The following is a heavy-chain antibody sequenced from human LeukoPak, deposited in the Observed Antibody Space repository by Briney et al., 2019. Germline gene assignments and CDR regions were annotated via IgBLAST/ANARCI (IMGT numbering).Heavy chain of an antibody. CDR1: GGTFSSYA. J-gene: IGHJ4*02. D-gene: IGHD3-3*01. Sequence: SVKVSCKASGGTFSSYAISWVRQAPGQGLEWMGGIIPIFGTANYAQKFQGRVTITADESTSTAYMELSSLRSEDTAVYYCARDLDRLRFSRGDYWGQGTLVTVSS. V-gene: IGHV1-69*13. CDR3: ARDLDRLRFSRGDY. CDR2: IIPIFGTA.